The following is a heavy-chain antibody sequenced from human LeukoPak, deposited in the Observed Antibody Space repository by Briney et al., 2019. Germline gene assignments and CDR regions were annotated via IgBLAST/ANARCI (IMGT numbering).Heavy chain of an antibody. Sequence: GESLKISCKGSGYSFTSYLIGWVRQMPGKGLEWMWIIYPGDSDTRYSPSFQGQVTISADKSISTAYLQWSSLKASDTAMYYCARSCRDGYRDFDYWGQGTLVTVSS. V-gene: IGHV5-51*01. J-gene: IGHJ4*02. CDR1: GYSFTSYL. CDR2: IYPGDSDT. CDR3: ARSCRDGYRDFDY. D-gene: IGHD5-24*01.